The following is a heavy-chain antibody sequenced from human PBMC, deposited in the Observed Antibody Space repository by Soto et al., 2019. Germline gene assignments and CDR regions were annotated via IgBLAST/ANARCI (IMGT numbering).Heavy chain of an antibody. D-gene: IGHD3-22*01. CDR1: GWSISGYY. CDR2: IYYSGST. J-gene: IGHJ4*02. Sequence: PSETLSRTCPVSGWSISGYYWSLIQKPPGKGLEWIGYIYYSGSTNYNPSLKSRVTISVDTSKNQFSLKLSSVTAADTAVYYCARGTYYDSSGYDIDYWGQGNLVTVSA. CDR3: ARGTYYDSSGYDIDY. V-gene: IGHV4-59*01.